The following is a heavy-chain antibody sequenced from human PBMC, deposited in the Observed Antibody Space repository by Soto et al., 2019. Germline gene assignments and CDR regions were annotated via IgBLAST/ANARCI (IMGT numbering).Heavy chain of an antibody. V-gene: IGHV3-21*01. J-gene: IGHJ4*02. CDR1: GFTFSSYS. D-gene: IGHD6-19*01. CDR2: ISSSSSYI. CDR3: ARGDAVAAPGDY. Sequence: EVQLVESGGGLVKPGGSLRLSCAASGFTFSSYSMNWVRQAPGKGLEWVSAISSSSSYIYYADSVKGRFTISRDNAKNSPYLQMNSLRAEDTAVYYCARGDAVAAPGDYWGQGTLVTVSS.